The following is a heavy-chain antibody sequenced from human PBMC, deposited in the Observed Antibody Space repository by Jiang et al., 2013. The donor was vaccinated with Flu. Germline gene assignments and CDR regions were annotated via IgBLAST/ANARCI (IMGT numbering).Heavy chain of an antibody. CDR2: IYYSGST. J-gene: IGHJ4*02. D-gene: IGHD4-11*01. CDR3: ARLHDYSNYVPDY. CDR1: GASISSGGYY. V-gene: IGHV4-39*07. Sequence: PSQTLSLTCAVSGASISSGGYYWGWIRQPPGKGLEWIGSIYYSGSTYYNPSLKSRVTISVDTSKNQFSLKLSSVTAADTAVYYCARLHDYSNYVPDYWGQGTLVTVSS.